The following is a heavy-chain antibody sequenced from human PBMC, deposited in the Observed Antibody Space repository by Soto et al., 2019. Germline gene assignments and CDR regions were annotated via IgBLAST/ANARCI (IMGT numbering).Heavy chain of an antibody. V-gene: IGHV4-39*01. CDR1: GGSISSSNYY. Sequence: SETLSLTCTVSGGSISSSNYYWGWIRQPPGKGLEWIGSIYYSGTTFYNPSLKSRVTISVDTSKNQFSLKLSSVTAADTAVYYCVWASSSSSSTYYYYGMDVWGQGTTVTVSS. D-gene: IGHD6-6*01. J-gene: IGHJ6*02. CDR2: IYYSGTT. CDR3: VWASSSSSSTYYYYGMDV.